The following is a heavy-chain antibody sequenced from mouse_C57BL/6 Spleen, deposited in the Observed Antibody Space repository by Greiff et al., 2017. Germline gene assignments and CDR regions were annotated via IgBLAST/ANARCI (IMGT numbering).Heavy chain of an antibody. CDR1: GFTFSDYG. Sequence: DVQLVESGGGLVKPGGSLKLSCAASGFTFSDYGMHWVRQAPEKGLEWVAYISSGSSTIYYADTVKGRFTISRDNAKNTLFLQMTSLRSEDTAMYYCARWAVGYFDVWGTGATVTVSS. CDR3: ARWAVGYFDV. V-gene: IGHV5-17*01. CDR2: ISSGSSTI. J-gene: IGHJ1*03.